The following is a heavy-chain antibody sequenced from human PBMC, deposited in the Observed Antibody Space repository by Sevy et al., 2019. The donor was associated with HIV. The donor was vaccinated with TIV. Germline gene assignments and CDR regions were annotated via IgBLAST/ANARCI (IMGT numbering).Heavy chain of an antibody. J-gene: IGHJ6*02. CDR2: ISYDGNNK. Sequence: GGSLRLSCAASGFTFSSYGMHWVRQAPGKGLEWVAVISYDGNNKYYTDSVKGRFTISRDNSKKMLYLQMNSLRAEDTAVYDCAKDVSVSKYHYYGMDVWGQGTTVTVSS. D-gene: IGHD2-8*01. CDR1: GFTFSSYG. V-gene: IGHV3-30*18. CDR3: AKDVSVSKYHYYGMDV.